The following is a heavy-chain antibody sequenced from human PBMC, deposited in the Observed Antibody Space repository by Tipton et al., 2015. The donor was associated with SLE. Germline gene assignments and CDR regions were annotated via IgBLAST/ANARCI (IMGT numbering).Heavy chain of an antibody. D-gene: IGHD2/OR15-2a*01. V-gene: IGHV4-34*01. CDR2: VNDSGST. Sequence: LRLSCAVYGGSFSGYYWSWIRQPPGKGLEWIGEVNDSGSTIYNPSLQSRVTISADTSKSQSSLRLTSVTAADTSVYYCARGVMWTGLGGSWGQGTLVTVSS. J-gene: IGHJ5*02. CDR1: GGSFSGYY. CDR3: ARGVMWTGLGGS.